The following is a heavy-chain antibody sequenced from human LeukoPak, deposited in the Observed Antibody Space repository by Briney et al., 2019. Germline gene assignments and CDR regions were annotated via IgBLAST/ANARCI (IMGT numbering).Heavy chain of an antibody. J-gene: IGHJ4*02. D-gene: IGHD3-10*01. V-gene: IGHV4-39*07. CDR1: GGSISSSSYY. CDR3: VRDGGKGSEF. Sequence: SETLSLTCTVSGGSISSSSYYWGWIRQPPGKGPEWIGEVYHSGGSNYNPSLKSRVTISVDNSKNHFSLELSSLTAADTAVYYCVRDGGKGSEFWGQGTLVTVSS. CDR2: VYHSGGS.